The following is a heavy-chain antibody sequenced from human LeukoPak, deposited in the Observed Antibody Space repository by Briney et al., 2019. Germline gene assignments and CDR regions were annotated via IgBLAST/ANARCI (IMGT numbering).Heavy chain of an antibody. J-gene: IGHJ4*02. D-gene: IGHD3-22*01. CDR3: ARDHDSSGNYLDFLDS. V-gene: IGHV1-18*01. CDR1: GYTFTNYP. CDR2: IRVHDGNS. Sequence: ASVKVSCKASGYTFTNYPITWVRQAPGQGLEWVGWIRVHDGNSHYAQKYQGRVTLTTDTSTNAAYMELRSLRSDDTAVYYCARDHDSSGNYLDFLDSWGQGTLVTVPS.